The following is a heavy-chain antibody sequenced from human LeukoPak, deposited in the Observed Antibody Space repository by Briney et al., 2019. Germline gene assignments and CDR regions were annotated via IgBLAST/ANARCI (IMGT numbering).Heavy chain of an antibody. CDR2: ISGSGGST. Sequence: GGSLRLSCAASGFTFSSYAMSWVRQAPGKGLELVSAISGSGGSTYYADSVKGRFTISRDNSKNTLYLQMNSLRAEDTAVYYCAKPEGEVVTPYDAFDIWGQGTMVTVSS. CDR3: AKPEGEVVTPYDAFDI. CDR1: GFTFSSYA. D-gene: IGHD2-15*01. V-gene: IGHV3-23*01. J-gene: IGHJ3*02.